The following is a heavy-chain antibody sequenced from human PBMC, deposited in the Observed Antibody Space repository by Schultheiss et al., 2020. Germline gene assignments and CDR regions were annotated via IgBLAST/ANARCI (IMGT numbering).Heavy chain of an antibody. D-gene: IGHD2-15*01. J-gene: IGHJ6*02. V-gene: IGHV3-48*04. Sequence: GGSMRLSCAASGFTFSSYWMSWVRQAPGKGLEWVSGISWNSGSIGYVDSVKGRFTISRDNAKNSLYLQMNSLRAEDTAVYYCARDSVVVVAATQNYYYGMDVWGQGTTVTVSS. CDR1: GFTFSSYW. CDR3: ARDSVVVVAATQNYYYGMDV. CDR2: ISWNSGSI.